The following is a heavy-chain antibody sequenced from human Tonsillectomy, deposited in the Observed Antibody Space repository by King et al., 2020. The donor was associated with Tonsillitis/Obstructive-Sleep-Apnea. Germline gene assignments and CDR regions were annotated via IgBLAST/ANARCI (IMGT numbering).Heavy chain of an antibody. CDR3: AKDLSMADAFDI. J-gene: IGHJ3*02. CDR2: ISGSGGST. V-gene: IGHV3-23*04. CDR1: GFTFSSNA. Sequence: VQLVESGGGLVQPGGSLRLSCAASGFTFSSNAMSWVRQAPGKGLEWVSVISGSGGSTYYADSVKGRFTISRDNSKNTRSLQMNSLRAEDTAVYYCAKDLSMADAFDIWGQGTMVTVSS. D-gene: IGHD2-8*01.